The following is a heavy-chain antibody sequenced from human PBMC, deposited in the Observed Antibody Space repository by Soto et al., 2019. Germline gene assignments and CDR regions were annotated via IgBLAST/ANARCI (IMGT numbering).Heavy chain of an antibody. D-gene: IGHD6-13*01. J-gene: IGHJ6*02. CDR3: ARDHGGSTWFVGIYYYFGVDV. V-gene: IGHV3-48*02. CDR1: GFTLSSYN. CDR2: ISGSSDTI. Sequence: EVQLVESGGGLVQPGGSLRLSCAASGFTLSSYNMNWVRQAPGKGLEWVSYISGSSDTIYYADSVKGRFTISRDNAKNSLYRQMDSLRDEDTAVYYCARDHGGSTWFVGIYYYFGVDVWGQGTTVTVSS.